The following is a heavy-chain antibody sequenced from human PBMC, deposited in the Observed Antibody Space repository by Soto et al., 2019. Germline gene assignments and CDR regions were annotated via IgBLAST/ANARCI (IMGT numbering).Heavy chain of an antibody. CDR1: GGPISSDY. J-gene: IGHJ4*02. Sequence: SETLSLTCTVSGGPISSDYWTWIRQPPGERLEWIGYIYYNGNTNYNSSLKSRVTISIDTSKNQFSLKLNSVTAADTAVYFCARLAYSSGFTFDYWGRGTLVTVSS. V-gene: IGHV4-59*01. D-gene: IGHD5-18*01. CDR3: ARLAYSSGFTFDY. CDR2: IYYNGNT.